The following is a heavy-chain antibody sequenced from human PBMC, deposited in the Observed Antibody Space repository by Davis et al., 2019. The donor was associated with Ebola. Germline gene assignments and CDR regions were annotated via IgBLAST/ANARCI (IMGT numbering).Heavy chain of an antibody. V-gene: IGHV3-74*01. CDR1: GFIFSTYV. D-gene: IGHD6-19*01. J-gene: IGHJ4*02. CDR2: INSDGSST. CDR3: ARDIAVAGTIGFDY. Sequence: GESLKISCAASGFIFSTYVMTWVRQAPGKGLVWVSRINSDGSSTSYADSVKGRFTISRDNAKNTLYLQMNSLRAEDTAVYYCARDIAVAGTIGFDYWGQGTLVTVSS.